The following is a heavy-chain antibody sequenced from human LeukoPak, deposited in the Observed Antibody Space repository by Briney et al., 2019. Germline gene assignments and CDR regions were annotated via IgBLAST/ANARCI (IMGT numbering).Heavy chain of an antibody. CDR1: GYTFTAYY. Sequence: GASVKVSCKASGYTFTAYYMHWVRQAPGQGLEWMGWINPSRGGTNYAQKLQGRVTMTTDTSTSTAYMELRSLRSDDTAVYYCARVGRYCSSTSCDYFDYWGQGTLVTVSS. D-gene: IGHD2-2*01. J-gene: IGHJ4*02. CDR3: ARVGRYCSSTSCDYFDY. V-gene: IGHV1-2*02. CDR2: INPSRGGT.